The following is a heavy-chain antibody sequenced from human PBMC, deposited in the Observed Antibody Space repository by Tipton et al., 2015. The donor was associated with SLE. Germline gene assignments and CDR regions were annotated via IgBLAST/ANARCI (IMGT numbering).Heavy chain of an antibody. V-gene: IGHV3-30*02. CDR3: AKDAIAAVRPYFFDF. J-gene: IGHJ4*02. Sequence: SLRLSCSASGFTFSNYAMAWVRQAPGKGLEWVAFIRYDGSNKYYADSVKGRFTISRDNSKNTLYLQMNSLRAEDTAVYYCAKDAIAAVRPYFFDFWGQGTQVTVSS. D-gene: IGHD6-13*01. CDR1: GFTFSNYA. CDR2: IRYDGSNK.